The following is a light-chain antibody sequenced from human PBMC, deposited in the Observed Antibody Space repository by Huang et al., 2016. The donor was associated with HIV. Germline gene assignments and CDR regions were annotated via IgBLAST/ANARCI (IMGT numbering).Light chain of an antibody. Sequence: DIEMTQSPDSLTVSLGARAIINCKSSQAVLKNSNKKNYLAWYQQRPGQPPKVLSDWASSRESGVPDRFSGSGSGTDFNLTISSLQPEDLAVYYCQQYYSPPYTFGQGTRLEI. CDR3: QQYYSPPYT. V-gene: IGKV4-1*01. CDR1: QAVLKNSNKKNY. CDR2: WAS. J-gene: IGKJ2*01.